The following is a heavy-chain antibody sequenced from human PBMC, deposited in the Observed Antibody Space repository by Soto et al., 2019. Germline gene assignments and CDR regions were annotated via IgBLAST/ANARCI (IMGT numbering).Heavy chain of an antibody. D-gene: IGHD2-2*01. V-gene: IGHV1-69*13. CDR1: VGTFSSYA. CDR3: AIYEYQLLSSRRSNHDAFDI. Sequence: ASVNVSCKASVGTFSSYAISWVRQAPGQGLEWMGGIIPIFGTANYAQKFQGRVTITPDESTIPAYMELSSLRSEDTAVYDCAIYEYQLLSSRRSNHDAFDIWGQGTMVTVSS. J-gene: IGHJ3*02. CDR2: IIPIFGTA.